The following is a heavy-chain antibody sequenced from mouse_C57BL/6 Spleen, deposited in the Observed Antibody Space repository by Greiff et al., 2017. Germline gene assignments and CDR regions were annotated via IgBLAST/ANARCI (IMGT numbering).Heavy chain of an antibody. CDR3: ARQDYSNFYWYFDV. J-gene: IGHJ1*03. D-gene: IGHD2-5*01. V-gene: IGHV5-17*01. Sequence: EVKLMESGGGLVKPGGSLKLSCAASGFTFSDYGMHWVAYISSGSSTIYYADTVKGRFTISRDNAKNTLFLQMTSLRSENTAMYYCARQDYSNFYWYFDVWGTGTTVTVSS. CDR1: GFTFSDYG. CDR2: ISSGSSTI.